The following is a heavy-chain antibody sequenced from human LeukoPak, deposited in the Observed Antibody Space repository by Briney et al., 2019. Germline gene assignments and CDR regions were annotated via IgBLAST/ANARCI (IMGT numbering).Heavy chain of an antibody. V-gene: IGHV3-33*08. CDR1: GFTFSSYG. Sequence: PGGSLRLSCAASGFTFSSYGMHWVRQAPGKGLEWVAVIWYDASNKYYAESVKGRFTISRDNSRNTLFLQMNSLRAEDTAIYYCATDISTHYFGSWGQGTLVTVSS. CDR3: ATDISTHYFGS. J-gene: IGHJ4*02. CDR2: IWYDASNK. D-gene: IGHD3-9*01.